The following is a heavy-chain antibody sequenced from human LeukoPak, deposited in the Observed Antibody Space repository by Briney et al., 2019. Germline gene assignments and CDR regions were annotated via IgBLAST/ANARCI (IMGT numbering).Heavy chain of an antibody. CDR1: GDSVSSKNGA. V-gene: IGHV6-1*01. J-gene: IGHJ4*02. CDR3: ARDLGTTGWHTFDY. D-gene: IGHD6-19*01. Sequence: SQTLSLTYALSGDSVSSKNGAWNWIRQSPSRGLEWLGRTYYRSKWYNDYAESMEGRMTISQDTSKNQYSLHLNSVTPDDTAVYYCARDLGTTGWHTFDYWGQGTLVTVSS. CDR2: TYYRSKWYN.